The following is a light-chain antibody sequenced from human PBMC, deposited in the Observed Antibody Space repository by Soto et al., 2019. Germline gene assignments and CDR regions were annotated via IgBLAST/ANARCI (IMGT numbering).Light chain of an antibody. J-gene: IGLJ1*01. CDR3: AAWDDTLNGDV. Sequence: QAVVTQPPSTSGTPGQRVTFSCSGGSSNIGSNTVNWYQHLPGTAPKLLIYSNNQRPSGVPDRFSGSKSGTSASLAVSGLQSEDEADYYCAAWDDTLNGDVFGTGTKLTVL. CDR1: SSNIGSNT. CDR2: SNN. V-gene: IGLV1-44*01.